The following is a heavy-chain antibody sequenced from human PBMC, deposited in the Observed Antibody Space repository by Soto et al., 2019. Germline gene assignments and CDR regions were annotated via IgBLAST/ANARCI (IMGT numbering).Heavy chain of an antibody. D-gene: IGHD5-12*01. Sequence: QVQLQQWGAGLLKPSETLSLTCADYGGSFSGYYWSWIRQPPGKGLEWIGEINHSGSTNYNPSLKSRVTISVDTSKNQFSLKLSSVTAADTAVYYCARSGWDGYNSFDIWGQGTMVTVSS. CDR2: INHSGST. CDR1: GGSFSGYY. J-gene: IGHJ3*02. CDR3: ARSGWDGYNSFDI. V-gene: IGHV4-34*01.